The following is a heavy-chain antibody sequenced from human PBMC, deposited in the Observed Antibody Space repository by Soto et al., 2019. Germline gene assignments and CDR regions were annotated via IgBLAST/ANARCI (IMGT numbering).Heavy chain of an antibody. D-gene: IGHD2-2*01. V-gene: IGHV1-46*01. CDR2: INPGVGRT. CDR1: GYIFSSHC. CDR3: ARDVSGPGATYVMDV. Sequence: ASVKVSCKASGYIFSSHCIYWVRQAPGQGLQWMGIINPGVGRTAYAQKFQGRVTLTRDMSTSTVYMELTSLTYDDTAVYYCARDVSGPGATYVMDVWGQGTTVTVSS. J-gene: IGHJ6*02.